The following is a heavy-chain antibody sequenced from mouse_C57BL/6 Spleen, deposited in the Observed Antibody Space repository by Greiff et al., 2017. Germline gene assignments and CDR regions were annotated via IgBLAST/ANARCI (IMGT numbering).Heavy chain of an antibody. V-gene: IGHV1-52*01. J-gene: IGHJ1*03. CDR1: GYTFTSYW. D-gene: IGHD2-1*01. CDR3: ARGYGNYGYFDV. Sequence: QVQLQQPGAELVRPGSSVKLSCKASGYTFTSYWMHWVKQRPIQGLEWIGNIDPSDSETHYNQKFKDKATLTVDKSSSTAYMQLSSLTSEDSAVYYGARGYGNYGYFDVWGTGTTVTVSS. CDR2: IDPSDSET.